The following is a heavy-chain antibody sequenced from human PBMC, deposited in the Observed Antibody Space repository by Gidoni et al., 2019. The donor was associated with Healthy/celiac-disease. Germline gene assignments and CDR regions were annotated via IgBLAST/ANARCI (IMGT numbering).Heavy chain of an antibody. V-gene: IGHV3-21*01. CDR2: SSSSSSYI. Sequence: VQLVESGGVLVKPGGSLRLSCAASGFTFSSYSMTWVRQAPGKGLEGVSSSSSSSSYIYYADSVKGRFTIARDNAKNELYLQMNSLRAEDTAVYYCARDGRDYGDYGLLYYYYYGMDVWGQGTTVTVSS. J-gene: IGHJ6*02. CDR1: GFTFSSYS. CDR3: ARDGRDYGDYGLLYYYYYGMDV. D-gene: IGHD4-17*01.